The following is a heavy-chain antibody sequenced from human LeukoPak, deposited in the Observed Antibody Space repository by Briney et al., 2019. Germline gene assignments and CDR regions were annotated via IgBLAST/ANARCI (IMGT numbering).Heavy chain of an antibody. J-gene: IGHJ4*02. CDR3: ARGYSSSFPDY. Sequence: GGSLRPSCAASGFTVSSNYMSWVRQAPGKGLEWVSVIYSGGSTYYADSVKGRFTISRDNSKNTLYLQMNSLRAEDTAVYYCARGYSSSFPDYWGQGTLVTVSS. CDR1: GFTVSSNY. CDR2: IYSGGST. V-gene: IGHV3-53*01. D-gene: IGHD6-13*01.